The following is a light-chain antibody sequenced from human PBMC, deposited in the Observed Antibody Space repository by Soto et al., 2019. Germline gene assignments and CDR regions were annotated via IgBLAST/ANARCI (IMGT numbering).Light chain of an antibody. J-gene: IGKJ4*01. CDR3: QQRSNWPPLT. Sequence: EIVLTQSPATLSLSPGERATLSCRASQSVSSYLAWYQQKPGQAPRLLIYDASNRATGIPARFSGSGSGTDFTLTISSQEPEDFAVYYCQQRSNWPPLTFGGGTKVDIK. CDR1: QSVSSY. V-gene: IGKV3-11*01. CDR2: DAS.